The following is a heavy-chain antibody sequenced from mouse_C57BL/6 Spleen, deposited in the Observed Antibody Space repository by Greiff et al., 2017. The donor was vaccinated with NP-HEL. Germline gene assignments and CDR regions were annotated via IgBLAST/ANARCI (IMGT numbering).Heavy chain of an antibody. J-gene: IGHJ1*03. CDR2: IYPGSGST. V-gene: IGHV1-55*01. Sequence: QVQLQQSGAELVKPGASVKMSCKASGYTFTSYWITWVKQRPGQGLEWIGDIYPGSGSTNYNEKFKSKATLTVDTSSSTAYMQLSSLTSEDSAVYYCARDDYDERYFDVWGTGTTVTVSS. CDR1: GYTFTSYW. D-gene: IGHD2-4*01. CDR3: ARDDYDERYFDV.